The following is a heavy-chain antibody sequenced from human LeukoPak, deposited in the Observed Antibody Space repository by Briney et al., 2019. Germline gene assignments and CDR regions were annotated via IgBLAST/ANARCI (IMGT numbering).Heavy chain of an antibody. CDR1: GYTFITYG. J-gene: IGHJ4*02. D-gene: IGHD3-3*01. CDR2: IIPIFGTA. CDR3: ARGTVFGMEASY. V-gene: IGHV1-69*13. Sequence: SVKVSCKASGYTFITYGVNWVRQAPGQGLEWMGGIIPIFGTANYAQKFQGRVTITADESTSTAYMELSSLRSEDTAVYYCARGTVFGMEASYWGQGTLVTVSS.